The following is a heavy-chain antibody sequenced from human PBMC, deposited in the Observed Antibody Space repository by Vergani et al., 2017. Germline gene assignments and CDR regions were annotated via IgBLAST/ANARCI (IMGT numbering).Heavy chain of an antibody. CDR2: IHYSENT. V-gene: IGHV4-61*01. Sequence: QLQESGPGLVKPSGTLSLICTVSGGSVSSHSYYWGWIRQPPGKGLEWIGSIHYSENTNYNPSLKTRVTISVDTSKNQFSLTLTSVTAADTAVYYCGRVADFYGLGSRLLDLWGQGILVTVSS. D-gene: IGHD3-10*01. CDR3: GRVADFYGLGSRLLDL. CDR1: GGSVSSHSYY. J-gene: IGHJ5*02.